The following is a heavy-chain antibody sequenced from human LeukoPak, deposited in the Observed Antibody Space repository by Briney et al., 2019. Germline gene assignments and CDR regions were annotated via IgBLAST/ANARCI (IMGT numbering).Heavy chain of an antibody. CDR3: ARVDRAYGDYLDY. CDR1: GFTFSSYS. V-gene: IGHV3-21*01. Sequence: GGSLRLSCAASGFTFSSYSMSWVRQAPGKGLEWVSSISSSSSYIYYADSVKGRFTISRDNAKNSLYLQMNSLRAEDTAVYYCARVDRAYGDYLDYWGQGTLVTVSS. J-gene: IGHJ4*02. D-gene: IGHD4-17*01. CDR2: ISSSSSYI.